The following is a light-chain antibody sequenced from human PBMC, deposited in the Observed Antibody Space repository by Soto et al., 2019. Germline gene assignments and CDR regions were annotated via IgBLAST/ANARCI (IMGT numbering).Light chain of an antibody. Sequence: SYELTQPPSVSVSPGQTASITCSGDKLGDKYAYWYQQKPGQSPILVIHQDTKRPSGIPERFSGSNSGNTATLTISGTQAMDEADYYCQAWDTDTVVFCGGTKVTVL. CDR1: KLGDKY. J-gene: IGLJ2*01. V-gene: IGLV3-1*01. CDR3: QAWDTDTVV. CDR2: QDT.